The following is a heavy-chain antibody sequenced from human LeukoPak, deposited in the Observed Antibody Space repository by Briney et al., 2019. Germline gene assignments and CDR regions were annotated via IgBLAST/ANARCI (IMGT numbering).Heavy chain of an antibody. Sequence: GASVKVSCKASGYTFTGYYMHWVRQAPGQGLEWMGWINPNSGGTNYAQKFQGRVTMTRDTSISTAYMELSRLRSDDTAVYYCARDLSPFRGAFDYWGQGTLVTVSS. V-gene: IGHV1-2*02. CDR2: INPNSGGT. CDR3: ARDLSPFRGAFDY. J-gene: IGHJ4*02. CDR1: GYTFTGYY. D-gene: IGHD2-21*01.